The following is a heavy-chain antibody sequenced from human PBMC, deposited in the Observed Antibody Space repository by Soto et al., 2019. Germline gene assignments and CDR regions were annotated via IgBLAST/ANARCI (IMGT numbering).Heavy chain of an antibody. Sequence: SETLSLTCTVSGGSISSGGYYWSWIRQHPGKGLEWIGYIYYSGSTYYNPSLKSRVTISVDTSKNQFSLKLSSVTAADTAVYYCARDRVVVVPAAIRYYYYGMDVWGQGTTVTVSS. CDR3: ARDRVVVVPAAIRYYYYGMDV. CDR1: GGSISSGGYY. D-gene: IGHD2-2*02. J-gene: IGHJ6*02. CDR2: IYYSGST. V-gene: IGHV4-31*03.